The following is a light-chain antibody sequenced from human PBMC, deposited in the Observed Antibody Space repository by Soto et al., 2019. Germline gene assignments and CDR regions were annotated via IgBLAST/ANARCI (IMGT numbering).Light chain of an antibody. CDR1: QSVSSN. V-gene: IGKV3-15*01. J-gene: IGKJ1*01. Sequence: EIVMTQSPATLSVSPGERATLSCRASQSVSSNLAWYQQKPGQAPRLLIHGASTRATGIPARFSGSGSGTEFTLTISSLQSEDFAVYYCQQYGSSYPWTFGQGTKVDIK. CDR3: QQYGSSYPWT. CDR2: GAS.